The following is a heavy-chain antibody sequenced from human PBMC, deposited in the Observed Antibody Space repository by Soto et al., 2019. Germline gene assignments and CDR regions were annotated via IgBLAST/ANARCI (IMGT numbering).Heavy chain of an antibody. Sequence: ASVKVSCKASGYTFTSYDINWVRQATGQGLEWMGWMNPNSGNTGYAQKFQGRVTMTRNTSISTAYMELSSLRSEDTAVYYCARLRRRGYDFPSLNWFDPWGQGTLVTVSS. D-gene: IGHD5-12*01. CDR1: GYTFTSYD. CDR2: MNPNSGNT. CDR3: ARLRRRGYDFPSLNWFDP. V-gene: IGHV1-8*01. J-gene: IGHJ5*02.